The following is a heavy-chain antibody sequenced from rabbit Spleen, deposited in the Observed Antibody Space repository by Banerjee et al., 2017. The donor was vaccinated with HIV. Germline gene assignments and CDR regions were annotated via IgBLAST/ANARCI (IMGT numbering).Heavy chain of an antibody. CDR1: GFSFSDRDV. Sequence: QEQLVESGGGLVKPEGSLTLTCKASGFSFSDRDVMCWVRQAPGKGPEWIACVAAGVSFTTYYATWAKGRFTISKTSSTTVTLQMTSLTAGDTATYFCARDSGTSFSSYGMDLWGPGTLVTVS. D-gene: IGHD8-1*01. CDR3: ARDSGTSFSSYGMDL. V-gene: IGHV1S45*01. CDR2: VAAGVSFTT. J-gene: IGHJ6*01.